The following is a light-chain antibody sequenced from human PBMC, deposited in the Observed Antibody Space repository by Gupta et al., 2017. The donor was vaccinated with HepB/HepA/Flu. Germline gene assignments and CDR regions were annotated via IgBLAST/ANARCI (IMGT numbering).Light chain of an antibody. CDR1: RSNIGINH. CDR2: KSD. J-gene: IGLJ3*02. V-gene: IGLV1-44*01. CDR3: TAWDDSLGVWV. Sequence: QSVLTQPPSASGTPGLRVTISCSGGRSNIGINHVNWYQQLPGTAPKLLIYKSDQRPSGVPDRFSGSKSDTSASLAISGLQSEDEADYYCTAWDDSLGVWVFGGGIKLTVL.